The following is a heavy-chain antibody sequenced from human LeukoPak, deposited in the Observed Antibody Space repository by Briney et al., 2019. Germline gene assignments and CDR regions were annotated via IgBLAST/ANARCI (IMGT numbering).Heavy chain of an antibody. V-gene: IGHV3-7*01. CDR1: GFTFSSYW. J-gene: IGHJ4*02. CDR2: IKQDGSEK. D-gene: IGHD3-22*01. Sequence: GGSLRLSCAASGFTFSSYWMSWVRQAPGKGLEWVANIKQDGSEKYYVGSVKGRFTISRDSAKNSLYLQMNSLRAEDTAVYYCANLVVIIGSLVYWGQGTLVTVSS. CDR3: ANLVVIIGSLVY.